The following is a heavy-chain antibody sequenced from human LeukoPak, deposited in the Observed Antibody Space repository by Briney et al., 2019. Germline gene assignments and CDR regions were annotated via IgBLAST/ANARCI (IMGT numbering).Heavy chain of an antibody. D-gene: IGHD6-19*01. CDR2: ISYDGSNK. CDR3: AREGSSGGPGYFQH. Sequence: GGSLRPSCAASGFTFSSYAMHWVRQAPGKGLEWVAVISYDGSNKYYADSVKGRFTISRDNSKNTLYLQMNSLRAEDTAVYYCAREGSSGGPGYFQHWGQGTLVTVSS. J-gene: IGHJ1*01. CDR1: GFTFSSYA. V-gene: IGHV3-30-3*01.